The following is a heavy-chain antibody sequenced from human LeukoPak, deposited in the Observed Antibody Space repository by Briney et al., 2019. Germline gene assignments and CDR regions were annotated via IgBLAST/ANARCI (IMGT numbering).Heavy chain of an antibody. CDR3: AREGPWTMVRGVITNDAFDI. CDR2: IWYDGSNK. Sequence: GGSLRLSCAASGFTFSSYGMHWVRQAPGQGREWVAVIWYDGSNKYYADSAKGRFTIYRDNSKNTLYLQMNSLRAEDTAVYYCAREGPWTMVRGVITNDAFDIWGQGTMVTVSS. J-gene: IGHJ3*02. CDR1: GFTFSSYG. D-gene: IGHD3-10*01. V-gene: IGHV3-33*01.